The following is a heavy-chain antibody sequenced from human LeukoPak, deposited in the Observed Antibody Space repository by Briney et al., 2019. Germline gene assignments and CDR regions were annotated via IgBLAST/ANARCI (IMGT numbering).Heavy chain of an antibody. CDR3: ARGFHRFYYDSSDYYTAFDI. Sequence: GGSLRLSCAASGFTFSSYWMHWVRQAPGKGLVWVSRINSDGSRTSYADSVKGRFTISRGNAKNSLYLQMNSLRAEDTAVYYCARGFHRFYYDSSDYYTAFDIWGQGTMVTVSS. CDR1: GFTFSSYW. D-gene: IGHD3-22*01. V-gene: IGHV3-74*01. J-gene: IGHJ3*02. CDR2: INSDGSRT.